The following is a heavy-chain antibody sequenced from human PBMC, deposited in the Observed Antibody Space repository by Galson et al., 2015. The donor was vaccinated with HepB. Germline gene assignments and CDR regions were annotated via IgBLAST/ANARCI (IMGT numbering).Heavy chain of an antibody. D-gene: IGHD5-18*01. CDR3: ARLREIQLWPESYYYYGMDV. V-gene: IGHV3-48*01. Sequence: SLRLSCAASGFTFSSYSMNWVRQAPGKGLEWVSYISSSSSTIYYADSVKGRFTISRDNGKNSLYLQMNSLRAEDTAVYYCARLREIQLWPESYYYYGMDVWGQGTTVTVSS. CDR1: GFTFSSYS. CDR2: ISSSSSTI. J-gene: IGHJ6*02.